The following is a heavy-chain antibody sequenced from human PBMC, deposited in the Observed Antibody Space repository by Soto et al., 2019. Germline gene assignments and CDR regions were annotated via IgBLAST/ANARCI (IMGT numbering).Heavy chain of an antibody. CDR1: GGTFSSYA. CDR3: ASLVVPAAMGGYYYYGMDV. CDR2: IIPIFGTA. V-gene: IGHV1-69*13. D-gene: IGHD2-2*01. J-gene: IGHJ6*02. Sequence: SVKVSCKASGGTFSSYAISWVRQAPGQGLEWMGGIIPIFGTANYAQKFQGRVTITADESTSTAYMELSSLRTEDTAVYYCASLVVPAAMGGYYYYGMDVWGQGTTVTVSS.